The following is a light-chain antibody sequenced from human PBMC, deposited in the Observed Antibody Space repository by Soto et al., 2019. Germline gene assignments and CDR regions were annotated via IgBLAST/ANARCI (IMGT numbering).Light chain of an antibody. CDR2: AVT. V-gene: IGLV2-14*01. CDR1: GSDVGGYNY. J-gene: IGLJ1*01. Sequence: QSALTQPASVSGSPGQSITISCTGTGSDVGGYNYVSWYQQHPGKAPKLMIYAVTDRPSGVSSRFSGSKSGNTASLTISGLQAEDEADYYCSSYTSSSTLFGTGTKATVL. CDR3: SSYTSSSTL.